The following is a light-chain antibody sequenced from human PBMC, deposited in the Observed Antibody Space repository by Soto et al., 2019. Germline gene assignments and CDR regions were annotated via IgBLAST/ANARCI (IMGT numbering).Light chain of an antibody. CDR3: QQYGSSPFIT. V-gene: IGKV3-20*01. CDR1: QSVSSSR. Sequence: EIVLTQSPGTLSLSPVERATLSCRASQSVSSSRLAWYRQKPGQAPRLLIYGASSRATGIPDRFSGSGSGMDFTLTISRLEPEDFAVYYCQQYGSSPFITFGQGTRLEI. J-gene: IGKJ5*01. CDR2: GAS.